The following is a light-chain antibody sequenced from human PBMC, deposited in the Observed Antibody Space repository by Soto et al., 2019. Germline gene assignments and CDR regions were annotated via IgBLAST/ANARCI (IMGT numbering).Light chain of an antibody. CDR1: QTISSN. CDR2: GAS. V-gene: IGKV3-15*01. CDR3: QHYHNWPPQYT. Sequence: EIVMTQSPATLSVSPGERVTLSCRASQTISSNLAWYQQKPGQAPILLIHGASTRASGVPDRFSGSGSGTDFTLTISRLQSEDFAFYYCQHYHNWPPQYTFGQGTKLQIK. J-gene: IGKJ2*01.